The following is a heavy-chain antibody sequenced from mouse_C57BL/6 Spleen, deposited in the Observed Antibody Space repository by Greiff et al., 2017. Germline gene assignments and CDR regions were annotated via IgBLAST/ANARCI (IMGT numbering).Heavy chain of an antibody. J-gene: IGHJ2*01. CDR3: TRSDSSGYLYYFDY. Sequence: EVQLQQSGTVLARPGASVKMSCKTSGYTFTSYWMHWVKQRPGQGLEWIGAIYPGNSDTSYNQKFKGKAKLTAVTSDSTAYMELSSLTNEDSAVYYCTRSDSSGYLYYFDYWGQGTTLTVSS. V-gene: IGHV1-5*01. CDR2: IYPGNSDT. D-gene: IGHD3-2*02. CDR1: GYTFTSYW.